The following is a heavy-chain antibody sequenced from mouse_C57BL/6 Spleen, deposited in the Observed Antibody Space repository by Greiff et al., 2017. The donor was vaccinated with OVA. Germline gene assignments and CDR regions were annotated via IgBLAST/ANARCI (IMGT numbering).Heavy chain of an antibody. J-gene: IGHJ1*03. CDR1: FSPFPLSF. Sequence: HQPCSSLFLPVSSFPLSSTSSFSPFPLSFLPFLTPRPFHFLYLLLYIYPSDRYTNYNQKFKGKSTLTVDKSSSTAYMQLSSLTSEDSAVYYCARGELLRRYFDVWGTGTTVTVSS. D-gene: IGHD1-1*01. CDR2: IYPSDRYT. V-gene: IGHV1-69*01. CDR3: ARGELLRRYFDV.